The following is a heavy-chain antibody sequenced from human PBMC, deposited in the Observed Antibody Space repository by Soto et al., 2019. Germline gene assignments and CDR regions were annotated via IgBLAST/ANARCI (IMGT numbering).Heavy chain of an antibody. V-gene: IGHV4-30-2*01. CDR3: ARGPPEPSPRLVV. Sequence: SDPLSLTCAVSGGSMSRGGQSWSWIRQPPGKGLEWRGFIYYTGSTYYNPSLKSRVTLSVDRSKNQFSLNLTSVTAADTAMYFCARGPPEPSPRLVVWGQGTTVTVSS. CDR2: IYYTGST. D-gene: IGHD1-26*01. CDR1: GGSMSRGGQS. J-gene: IGHJ6*01.